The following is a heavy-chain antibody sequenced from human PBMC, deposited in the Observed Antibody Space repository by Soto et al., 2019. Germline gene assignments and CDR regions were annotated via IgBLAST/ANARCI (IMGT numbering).Heavy chain of an antibody. CDR1: GGSISRGGYY. D-gene: IGHD2-15*01. J-gene: IGHJ1*01. Sequence: QVQLQESGPGLVKPSQTLSLTCTVSGGSISRGGYYWSWILQHPGTGLEWIGYIYYSGSTYYNPSLKSRVTISVDTSKNQFSLKLSSVTAADTAVYYCARGGYCSGGSCARAEYFQHWGQGTLVTVSS. V-gene: IGHV4-31*03. CDR3: ARGGYCSGGSCARAEYFQH. CDR2: IYYSGST.